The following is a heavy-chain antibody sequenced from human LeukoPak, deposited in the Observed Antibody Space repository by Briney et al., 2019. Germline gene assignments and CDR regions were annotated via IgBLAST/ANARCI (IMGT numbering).Heavy chain of an antibody. CDR1: EFTFSSYG. Sequence: PGGSLRLSCVASEFTFSSYGMNWVRQAPGKGLEWVAVISYDGSNKYYADSVKGRFTISRDNAKNSLYLQMNSLRAEDTAVYYCARLRITGTALDAFDIWGQGTMVTVSS. CDR3: ARLRITGTALDAFDI. D-gene: IGHD1-7*01. V-gene: IGHV3-30*03. J-gene: IGHJ3*02. CDR2: ISYDGSNK.